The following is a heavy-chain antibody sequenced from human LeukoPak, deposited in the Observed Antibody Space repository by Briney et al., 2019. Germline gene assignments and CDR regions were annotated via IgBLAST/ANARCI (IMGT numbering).Heavy chain of an antibody. V-gene: IGHV3-30*18. CDR1: GFTFSSYG. Sequence: GRSLRLSCAASGFTFSSYGMHWVRQAPGKGLEWVAVISYDGSNKYYADSVKGRFTISRDNSKNTLYLQMNSLRAEDTAVYYCAKGPPYDFYGSDVWGQGTTVTVSS. D-gene: IGHD3-3*01. CDR2: ISYDGSNK. J-gene: IGHJ6*02. CDR3: AKGPPYDFYGSDV.